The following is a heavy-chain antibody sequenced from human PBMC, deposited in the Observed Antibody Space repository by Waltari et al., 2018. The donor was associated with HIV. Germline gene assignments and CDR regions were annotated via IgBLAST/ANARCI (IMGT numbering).Heavy chain of an antibody. CDR1: GFSLSTSGVG. V-gene: IGHV2-5*02. Sequence: QITLKESGPTLVKPTQTLTLTCTFSGFSLSTSGVGVGWIRQPPGKALEWLALIYWGDDKRYSPSLKSRLTITKDTSKNQVVLTMTNMDPVDTATYYCAHRLRDCPLDWYYDLWGRGTLVTVSS. J-gene: IGHJ2*01. CDR3: AHRLRDCPLDWYYDL. D-gene: IGHD2-21*02. CDR2: IYWGDDK.